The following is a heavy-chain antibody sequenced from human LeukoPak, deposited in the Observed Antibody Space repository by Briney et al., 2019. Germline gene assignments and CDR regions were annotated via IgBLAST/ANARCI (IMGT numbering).Heavy chain of an antibody. CDR2: VKSKTDGGAT. CDR3: TTRYCSGGRCDY. Sequence: GGSLRLSCAASRFTFSNAWMSWVRQAPGKGLEWVGRVKSKTDGGATDYAAPVKGRFTLSRDDSKNTLYLQMSSLKTDDTAVYYCTTRYCSGGRCDYWGQGTLVTVSS. V-gene: IGHV3-15*01. CDR1: RFTFSNAW. D-gene: IGHD2-15*01. J-gene: IGHJ4*02.